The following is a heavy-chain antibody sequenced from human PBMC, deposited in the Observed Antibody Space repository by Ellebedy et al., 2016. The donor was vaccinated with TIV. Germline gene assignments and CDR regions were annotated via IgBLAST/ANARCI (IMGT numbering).Heavy chain of an antibody. V-gene: IGHV1-46*01. CDR2: INPNGGST. J-gene: IGHJ3*02. D-gene: IGHD5-24*01. CDR1: GYTFTSYY. Sequence: AASVKVSCKASGYTFTSYYMHWVRQAPGQGLEWMGIINPNGGSTTYAQKFQARVTITRDMSTSTAYMELSSLRSDDTAIYYCAREMATITLMSAFDIWGQGTMVTVSS. CDR3: AREMATITLMSAFDI.